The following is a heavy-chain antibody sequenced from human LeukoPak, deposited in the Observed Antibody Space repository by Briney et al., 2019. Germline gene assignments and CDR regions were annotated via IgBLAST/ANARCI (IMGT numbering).Heavy chain of an antibody. CDR1: GFTFDDYA. D-gene: IGHD2-2*01. Sequence: GRSLRLSCAASGFTFDDYAMHWVRQAPGKGLEWVSGISWNSGSIGYADSVKGRFTISRDNAKNSLYLQMNSLGAEDTALYYCAKGALYCSSTSRYRYYYYGMDVWGQGTTVTVSS. J-gene: IGHJ6*02. CDR2: ISWNSGSI. CDR3: AKGALYCSSTSRYRYYYYGMDV. V-gene: IGHV3-9*01.